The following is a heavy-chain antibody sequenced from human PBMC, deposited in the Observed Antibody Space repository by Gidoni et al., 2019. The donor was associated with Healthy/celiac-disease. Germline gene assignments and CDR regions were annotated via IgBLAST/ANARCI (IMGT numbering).Heavy chain of an antibody. CDR3: ARDRTDSSGYCDY. J-gene: IGHJ4*02. V-gene: IGHV3-33*01. CDR1: GFTFSSYG. CDR2: IWYDGSNK. D-gene: IGHD3-22*01. Sequence: QVQLVESGGGVVQPGRSLRLSCAASGFTFSSYGMHWVRQAPGKGLEWVAVIWYDGSNKYYADSVKGRFTISRDNSKNTLYLQMNSLRAEDTAVYYCARDRTDSSGYCDYWGQGTLVTVSS.